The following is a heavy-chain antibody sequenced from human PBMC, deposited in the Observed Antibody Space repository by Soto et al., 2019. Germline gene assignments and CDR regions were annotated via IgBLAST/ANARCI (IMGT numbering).Heavy chain of an antibody. J-gene: IGHJ4*02. V-gene: IGHV3-21*01. CDR3: AVMGNSGYASHPEDY. Sequence: EVQLVESGGGLVKPGGSLRLSCAASGFTFSSYSMNWVRQAPGKGLEWVSSISSSSSYIYYADSVKGRFTISRDNAKNSLYLQMNSLRAEDTAVYYCAVMGNSGYASHPEDYWGQGTLVTVSS. CDR1: GFTFSSYS. D-gene: IGHD5-12*01. CDR2: ISSSSSYI.